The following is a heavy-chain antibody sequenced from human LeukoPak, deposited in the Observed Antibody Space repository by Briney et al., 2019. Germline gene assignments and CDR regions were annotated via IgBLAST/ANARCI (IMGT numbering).Heavy chain of an antibody. CDR1: GGSISSYY. V-gene: IGHV4-59*01. CDR2: ISDSGST. CDR3: ARDFGPSRGFDY. J-gene: IGHJ4*02. Sequence: SETLSLTCTVSGGSISSYYWSWLRQPPGKGLDWIAFISDSGSTYYNPSLKSRVTISLDTSKKQFSLKLTSVTAADTAVYYCARDFGPSRGFDYWGQGTLVTVSS. D-gene: IGHD3-10*01.